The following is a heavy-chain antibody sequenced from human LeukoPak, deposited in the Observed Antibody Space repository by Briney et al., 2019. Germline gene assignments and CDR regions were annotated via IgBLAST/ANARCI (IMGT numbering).Heavy chain of an antibody. V-gene: IGHV1-69*05. CDR1: GGTFSSYA. CDR2: IIPIFGTA. D-gene: IGHD2-2*02. Sequence: ASVKVSCKASGGTFSSYAISWVRQAPGQGLEWMGGIIPIFGTANYAQKFQGRVTMTRNTSISTAYMELSSLRSEDTAVYYCARGVRREYQLLYFMYYYYMDVWGKGTTVTISS. CDR3: ARGVRREYQLLYFMYYYYMDV. J-gene: IGHJ6*03.